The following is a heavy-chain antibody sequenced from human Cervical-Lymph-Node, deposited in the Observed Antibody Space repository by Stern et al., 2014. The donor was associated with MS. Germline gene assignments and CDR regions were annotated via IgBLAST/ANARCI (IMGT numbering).Heavy chain of an antibody. D-gene: IGHD2-15*01. CDR1: GFIFSNSW. Sequence: EMQLVESGGGLVQPGGSLRLSCAASGFIFSNSWMSWVRQAPVKGLEWVANTKYDGSEKNYVDSVKGRFTISRDNAKNTLYLQMNSLRAEDTAMYYCAREGYCDYWGQGTLVTVSS. CDR2: TKYDGSEK. J-gene: IGHJ4*02. CDR3: AREGYCDY. V-gene: IGHV3-7*01.